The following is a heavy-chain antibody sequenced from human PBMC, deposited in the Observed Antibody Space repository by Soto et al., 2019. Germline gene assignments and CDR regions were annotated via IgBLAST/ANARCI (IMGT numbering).Heavy chain of an antibody. CDR3: ASSYGSGYRAFDY. Sequence: QVQLVQSGAEVKKPGSSVRVSCKASGDTFTFYSINWVRQAPGLGLEWMGRINPILSRSNYAQRFQGRVTMTADKSTSTAYMELSSLRSEDTAMYYCASSYGSGYRAFDYWGQGALVTVSS. J-gene: IGHJ4*02. D-gene: IGHD3-10*01. V-gene: IGHV1-69*02. CDR2: INPILSRS. CDR1: GDTFTFYS.